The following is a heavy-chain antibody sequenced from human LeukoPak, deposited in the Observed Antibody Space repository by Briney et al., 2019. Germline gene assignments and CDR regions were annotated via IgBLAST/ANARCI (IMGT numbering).Heavy chain of an antibody. V-gene: IGHV2-5*02. CDR2: IYWDDEK. J-gene: IGHJ4*02. CDR1: GFSLTTYGVG. D-gene: IGHD3-16*01. CDR3: AHLKFYNDGGFSRAFDY. Sequence: SGPTLVKPTQTLTLTCTFSGFSLTTYGVGVGWIRQPPGKALEGLALIYWDDEKRYRPSLRTRVTITKDTSKSQVVLTLTNVDPVDTATYYRAHLKFYNDGGFSRAFDYWGQGTLVTVSS.